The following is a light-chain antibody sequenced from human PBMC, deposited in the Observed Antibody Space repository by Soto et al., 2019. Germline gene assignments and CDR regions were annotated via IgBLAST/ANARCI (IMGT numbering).Light chain of an antibody. J-gene: IGKJ1*01. V-gene: IGKV1-5*01. Sequence: QMTESPSTLSACVGDRVTITCGASQSISSWLAWYQQKPGKAPTLLIYAASNLQSGVPSRFRGSRSGTEFTLTVSSLQPEDFATYYCLQDHDDSWTFGQGTKVDIK. CDR2: AAS. CDR3: LQDHDDSWT. CDR1: QSISSW.